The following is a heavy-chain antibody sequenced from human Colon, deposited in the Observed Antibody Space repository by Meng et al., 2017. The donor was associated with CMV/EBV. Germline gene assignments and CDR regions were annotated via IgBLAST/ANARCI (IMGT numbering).Heavy chain of an antibody. CDR1: GFTFRNHA. CDR3: ARGDYDFWGGY. Sequence: GESLKISCAASGFTFRNHAMSWVRQAPGKGLEWISSISSSGDTIYYADSVKGRFTISRDNAKNSLYLQMNSLRAEDTAVYYCARGDYDFWGGYWGQGTLVTVSS. V-gene: IGHV3-48*03. J-gene: IGHJ4*02. CDR2: ISSSGDTI. D-gene: IGHD3-3*01.